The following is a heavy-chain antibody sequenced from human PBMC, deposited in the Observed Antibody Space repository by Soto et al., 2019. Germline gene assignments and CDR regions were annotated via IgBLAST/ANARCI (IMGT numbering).Heavy chain of an antibody. J-gene: IGHJ6*03. V-gene: IGHV1-8*01. D-gene: IGHD3-10*01. Sequence: QVQLVHSGAEVKKPGASVTVSCKASGYTFTSYDINWVRQATGQELEWVGWMNPDSGNTYYAPRFKVRVIMTRETSISTAYMEVSSLTSEDTAVYYCARGRLGRFGELIGLYHMDVWGKVTTVTVSS. CDR1: GYTFTSYD. CDR2: MNPDSGNT. CDR3: ARGRLGRFGELIGLYHMDV.